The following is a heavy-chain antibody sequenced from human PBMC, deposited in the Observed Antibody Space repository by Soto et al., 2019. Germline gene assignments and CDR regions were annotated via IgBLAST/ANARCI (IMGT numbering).Heavy chain of an antibody. CDR1: GFTFSSYA. CDR3: ARDPVAYCGGDCRTFDY. J-gene: IGHJ4*02. V-gene: IGHV3-30-3*01. Sequence: QVQLVESGGGVVQPGRSLRLSCAASGFTFSSYAMQWVRQAPGKGLEWVAVISYDGSNKYYADSVKGRFTISRDNSKNTLYLQMNSLRAEDTAVYYCARDPVAYCGGDCRTFDYWGQGTLVTVSS. D-gene: IGHD2-21*02. CDR2: ISYDGSNK.